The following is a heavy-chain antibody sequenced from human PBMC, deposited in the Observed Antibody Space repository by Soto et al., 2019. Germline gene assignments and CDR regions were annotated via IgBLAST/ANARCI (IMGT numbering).Heavy chain of an antibody. D-gene: IGHD3-3*01. CDR3: MKDGWSGYYYQYYYYYGMDV. CDR2: ISSNGGST. CDR1: GFTFSSYA. Sequence: PGGSLRLSCSASGFTFSSYAMHWVRQAPGKGLEYVSAISSNGGSTYYADSVKGRFTISRDNSKNTLYLQMSSLRAEDTAVYYCMKDGWSGYYYQYYYYYGMDVWGQGTTVTVSS. V-gene: IGHV3-64D*06. J-gene: IGHJ6*02.